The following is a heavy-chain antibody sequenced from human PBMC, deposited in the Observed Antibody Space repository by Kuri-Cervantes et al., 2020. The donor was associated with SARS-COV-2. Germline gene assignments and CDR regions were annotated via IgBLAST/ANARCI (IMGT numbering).Heavy chain of an antibody. V-gene: IGHV3-7*03. CDR3: ATAGSSSYWYFDL. CDR2: IKQDGSEE. Sequence: GESLKISCAASGFTFSNAWMSWVRQAPGKGLEWVANIKQDGSEEYYVDSVKGRFTISRDNARNSLYLQMNSLRAEDMALYYCATAGSSSYWYFDLWGRGTLVTVSS. CDR1: GFTFSNAW. J-gene: IGHJ2*01. D-gene: IGHD6-6*01.